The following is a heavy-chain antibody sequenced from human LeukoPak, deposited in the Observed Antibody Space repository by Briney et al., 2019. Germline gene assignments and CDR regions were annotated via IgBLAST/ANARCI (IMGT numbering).Heavy chain of an antibody. Sequence: GGSLRLSCAASGFTFSSYAMHWVRQAPGKGLEWVAVISYDGSNKYYADSVKGRYSISRDNAKNTLYLQMNSLRVEDTAVYYCARGRPHGNDYWGQGTLVTVSS. CDR1: GFTFSSYA. CDR3: ARGRPHGNDY. V-gene: IGHV3-30-3*01. D-gene: IGHD4-23*01. CDR2: ISYDGSNK. J-gene: IGHJ4*02.